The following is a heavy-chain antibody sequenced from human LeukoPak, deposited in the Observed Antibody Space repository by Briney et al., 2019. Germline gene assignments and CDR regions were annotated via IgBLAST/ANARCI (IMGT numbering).Heavy chain of an antibody. V-gene: IGHV3-23*01. Sequence: PGGSLRLSCAASGFTFSSYSMNWVRQAPGKGLEWVSAISGSGGSTYYADSVKGRFTISRDNSKNTLYLQMNSLRAEDTAVYYCAKEYSSGWETFPFDYWGQGTLVTVSS. D-gene: IGHD6-19*01. J-gene: IGHJ4*02. CDR2: ISGSGGST. CDR3: AKEYSSGWETFPFDY. CDR1: GFTFSSYS.